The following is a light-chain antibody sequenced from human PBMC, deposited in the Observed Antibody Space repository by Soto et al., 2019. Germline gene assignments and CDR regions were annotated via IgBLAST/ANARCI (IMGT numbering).Light chain of an antibody. CDR1: QSVSSY. V-gene: IGKV3-11*01. Sequence: EIVLTQSPATLSLSPGERATLSCRASQSVSSYLAWYQQKPGQAPRLLIYDASNRATGIPARFSGRGSGTDFTLTIGSLEPEDFAVYYCQQRREWPPFAFGPGTKVDIK. CDR2: DAS. CDR3: QQRREWPPFA. J-gene: IGKJ3*01.